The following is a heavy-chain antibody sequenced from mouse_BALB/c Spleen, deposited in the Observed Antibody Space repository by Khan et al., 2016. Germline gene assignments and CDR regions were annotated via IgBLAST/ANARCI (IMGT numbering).Heavy chain of an antibody. J-gene: IGHJ3*01. CDR1: GFNIKDTY. V-gene: IGHV14-3*02. Sequence: VQLKESGAELVKPGASVKLSCTASGFNIKDTYMHWVKQRPEQGLEWIGRIDPANGNTKYDPKFQGKATITADPSSNTAYLQLSSLTSEDTAVYYCASGNFAYWGQGTLVTVSA. CDR2: IDPANGNT. D-gene: IGHD2-1*01. CDR3: ASGNFAY.